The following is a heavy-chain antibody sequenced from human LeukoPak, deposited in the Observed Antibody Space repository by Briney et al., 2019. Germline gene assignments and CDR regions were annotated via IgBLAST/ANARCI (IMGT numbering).Heavy chain of an antibody. CDR1: DGSFSGYY. Sequence: SETLSLTCSVYDGSFSGYYCSWIPQVPGKGLEWLGEIHHSGIINYNPSLKSRLTLSEDTSNTQFSLRLTSVTAADTAVYFCARGHSTSGFDYWSRGTLVTVSS. CDR3: ARGHSTSGFDY. J-gene: IGHJ4*02. CDR2: IHHSGII. V-gene: IGHV4-34*01. D-gene: IGHD2-2*01.